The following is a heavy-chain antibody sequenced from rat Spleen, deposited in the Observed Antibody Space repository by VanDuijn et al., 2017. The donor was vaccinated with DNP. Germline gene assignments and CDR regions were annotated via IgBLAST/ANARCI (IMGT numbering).Heavy chain of an antibody. CDR2: ISHSDDTT. CDR1: GFSFRNYY. J-gene: IGHJ3*01. V-gene: IGHV5-25*01. D-gene: IGHD1-2*01. Sequence: EVQLVEPGGGLVQPGRSLRLSCVASGFSFRNYYMAWVRQTPTRGLEWVAIISHSDDTTYYPDSVRGRFTISRDNAKSILYLQMDSLRSEDTATYYCATSTGAYWGQGTLVTVSS. CDR3: ATSTGAY.